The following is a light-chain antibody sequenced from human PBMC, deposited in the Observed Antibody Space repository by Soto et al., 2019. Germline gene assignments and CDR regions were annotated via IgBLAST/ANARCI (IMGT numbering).Light chain of an antibody. V-gene: IGLV4-69*01. Sequence: QLVLTQSPSASASLGASVRLTCTLSSGHSSYPIAWHQQQPERGPRYLMKLNSDGSHSEGDGIPDRFSGSSSGAERYLTISSLQSEDEADYYCQTWGTGIQVFGGVTKLTVL. J-gene: IGLJ2*01. CDR3: QTWGTGIQV. CDR2: LNSDGSH. CDR1: SGHSSYP.